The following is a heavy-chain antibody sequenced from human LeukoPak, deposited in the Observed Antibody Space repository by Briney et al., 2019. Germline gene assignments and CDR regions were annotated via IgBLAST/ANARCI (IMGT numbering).Heavy chain of an antibody. CDR1: GLTFSSYA. J-gene: IGHJ4*02. V-gene: IGHV3-23*01. D-gene: IGHD1-26*01. CDR2: ISERGGRT. Sequence: GRSLRLSCAASGLTFSSYAMSWVRQAPGKGLEWVSAISERGGRTCYADSVKGRFTISRDNSKNTLYLQMNSLRAEDTAVYSCAKGGIVEAPPHFDYWGQGTLVTVSS. CDR3: AKGGIVEAPPHFDY.